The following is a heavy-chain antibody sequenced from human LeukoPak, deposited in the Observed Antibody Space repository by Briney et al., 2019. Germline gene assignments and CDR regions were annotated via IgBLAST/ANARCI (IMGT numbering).Heavy chain of an antibody. CDR1: GFTFTSYA. D-gene: IGHD1-26*01. Sequence: GGSLRLSCAASGFTFTSYAMSWVRQAPGKGLEWVSAISDSGGSTYYADSVKGRFTISRDNSKNTLYLQMNSLRAADTAAYYCATPRYSGSYGPAFVYWGQGTLVAVSS. CDR2: ISDSGGST. CDR3: ATPRYSGSYGPAFVY. V-gene: IGHV3-23*01. J-gene: IGHJ4*02.